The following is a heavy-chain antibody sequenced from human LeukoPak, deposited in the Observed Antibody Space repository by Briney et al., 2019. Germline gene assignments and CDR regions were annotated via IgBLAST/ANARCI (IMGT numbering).Heavy chain of an antibody. CDR2: IYYSGST. J-gene: IGHJ2*01. V-gene: IGHV4-59*08. CDR1: GGSISSYY. CDR3: ARHAWSSSWTLFWYFDL. Sequence: SETLSLTCTVSGGSISSYYWSWIRQPPGKGLEWIGYIYYSGSTNYNPSLKSRVTISVDTSKNQFSLKLSSVTAADTAVYYCARHAWSSSWTLFWYFDLWGRGTLVTASS. D-gene: IGHD6-13*01.